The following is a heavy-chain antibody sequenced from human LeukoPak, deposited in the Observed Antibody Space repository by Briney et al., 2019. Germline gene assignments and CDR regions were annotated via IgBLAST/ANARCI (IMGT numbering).Heavy chain of an antibody. Sequence: SVKVSCKASGGTFSSYAISWVRQAPGQGLEWMGRIIPILGIANYAQKFQGRVTITADKSTSTAYMELSSLRSGDTAVYYCARIHVDTAMVPTGWGQGTLVTVSS. CDR1: GGTFSSYA. V-gene: IGHV1-69*04. D-gene: IGHD5-18*01. J-gene: IGHJ4*02. CDR2: IIPILGIA. CDR3: ARIHVDTAMVPTG.